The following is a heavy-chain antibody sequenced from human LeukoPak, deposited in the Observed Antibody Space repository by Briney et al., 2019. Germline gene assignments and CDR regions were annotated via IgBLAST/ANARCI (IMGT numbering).Heavy chain of an antibody. V-gene: IGHV1-18*01. D-gene: IGHD3-22*01. CDR1: GNTFTSYG. J-gene: IGHJ4*02. CDR2: ISGHNGNT. Sequence: ASVKVSCKASGNTFTSYGISRVRQAPGQGLEWMGWISGHNGNTNYAQKLQGRVTMTTDTSTSTAYMELRSLRSDDTAVYYCARDGGYYYDSSGYYFEYWGQGTLVTVSS. CDR3: ARDGGYYYDSSGYYFEY.